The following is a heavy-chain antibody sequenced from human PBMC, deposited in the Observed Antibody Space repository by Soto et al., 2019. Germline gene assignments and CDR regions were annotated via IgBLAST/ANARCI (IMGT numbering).Heavy chain of an antibody. J-gene: IGHJ5*02. Sequence: SVKVSCKASGGTFSSYAISWVRQAPGQGLEWMGGIIPIFGTANYAQKFQGRVTITADESTSTAYMELSSLRSEDTAVYYCARVVYSYGFVGWFDPWGQGPLVTVAS. D-gene: IGHD5-18*01. V-gene: IGHV1-69*13. CDR2: IIPIFGTA. CDR3: ARVVYSYGFVGWFDP. CDR1: GGTFSSYA.